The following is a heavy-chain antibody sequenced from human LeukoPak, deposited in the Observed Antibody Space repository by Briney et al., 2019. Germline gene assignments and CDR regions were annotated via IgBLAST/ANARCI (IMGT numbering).Heavy chain of an antibody. V-gene: IGHV3-74*01. CDR1: GIIISSNY. Sequence: GGSLRLSCAASGIIISSNYMQWVRQAPGKGLVCVSRINPEGTSTTYADSVKGRFTISRDNAKNTVYLQMNSLRAEDTAVYYCATVTSGHWGQGILVTVSS. D-gene: IGHD4-17*01. CDR3: ATVTSGH. J-gene: IGHJ4*02. CDR2: INPEGTST.